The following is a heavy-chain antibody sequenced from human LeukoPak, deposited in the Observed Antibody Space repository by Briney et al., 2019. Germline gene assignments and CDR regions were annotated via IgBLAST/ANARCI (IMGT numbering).Heavy chain of an antibody. CDR1: GFTFSSYS. V-gene: IGHV3-21*01. J-gene: IGHJ4*02. D-gene: IGHD6-19*01. CDR2: ISSSSSDI. Sequence: GGSLRLSCAASGFTFSSYSMNWVRQAPGKGLEWGSSISSSSSDIYYADSVKGRFTISRDNAKNSLYLQMNSLRAADTAVYYCARTGYSSGWYVVGEDYLVQGTMVTDSS. CDR3: ARTGYSSGWYVVGEDY.